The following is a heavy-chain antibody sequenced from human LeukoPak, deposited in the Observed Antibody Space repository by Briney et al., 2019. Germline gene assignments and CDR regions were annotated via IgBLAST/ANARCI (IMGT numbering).Heavy chain of an antibody. D-gene: IGHD6-13*01. V-gene: IGHV4-39*01. CDR2: IYYSGST. Sequence: PSETLSLTCTVSGGSISSSSYYWGWIRQPPGKGLEWIGSIYYSGSTYYNPSLKSRVTISVDTSKNQFSLKLSSVTAADTAVYYCARHRYSSSWGPADYFDYWGQGTLVTVSS. J-gene: IGHJ4*02. CDR1: GGSISSSSYY. CDR3: ARHRYSSSWGPADYFDY.